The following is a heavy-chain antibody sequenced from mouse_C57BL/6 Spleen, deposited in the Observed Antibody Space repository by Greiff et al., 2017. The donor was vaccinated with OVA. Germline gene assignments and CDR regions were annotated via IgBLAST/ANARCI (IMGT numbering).Heavy chain of an antibody. CDR1: GYTFTGYW. D-gene: IGHD1-1*01. CDR3: ARYQMYYGSSHYYAMDY. J-gene: IGHJ4*01. CDR2: ILPGSGST. Sequence: VQLQQSGAELMKPGASVKLSCKATGYTFTGYWIEWVKQRPGHGLEWIGEILPGSGSTNYNEKFKGKATFTADTSSNTAYMQLSSLTTEDSAIYYCARYQMYYGSSHYYAMDYWGQGTSVTVSS. V-gene: IGHV1-9*01.